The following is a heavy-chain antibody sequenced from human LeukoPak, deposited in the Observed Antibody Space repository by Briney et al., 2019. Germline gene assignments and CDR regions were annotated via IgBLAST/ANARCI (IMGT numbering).Heavy chain of an antibody. V-gene: IGHV4-34*01. CDR2: INHSGST. CDR1: GGSFSGYY. CDR3: ARLSFSRYSGYNYYYGMDV. D-gene: IGHD5-12*01. Sequence: SETLSLTCAVYGGSFSGYYWSWIRQPPGKGQEWIGEINHSGSTNYNPSLKSRVTISVDTSKNQFSLKLSSVTAADTAVYYCARLSFSRYSGYNYYYGMDVWGQGTTVTVSS. J-gene: IGHJ6*02.